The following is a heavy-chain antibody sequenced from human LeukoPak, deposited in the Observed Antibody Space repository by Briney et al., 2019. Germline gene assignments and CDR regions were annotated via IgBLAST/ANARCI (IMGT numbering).Heavy chain of an antibody. CDR3: ARERPDSRNLDS. D-gene: IGHD1-14*01. Sequence: GGSLRLSCAASGFTFSDYYMSWIRQAPGKGLEWVSYISSSASTVYYADSVKGRFTISRDNAKNSLYLQMNSLRVEDTAVYYCARERPDSRNLDSWGRGALVTVSP. CDR2: ISSSASTV. J-gene: IGHJ4*02. CDR1: GFTFSDYY. V-gene: IGHV3-11*04.